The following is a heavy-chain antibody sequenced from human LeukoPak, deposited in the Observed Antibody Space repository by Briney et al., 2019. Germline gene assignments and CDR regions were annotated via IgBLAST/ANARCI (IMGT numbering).Heavy chain of an antibody. Sequence: GGSLRLSCAASGFTFSSYGMHWVRQAPGKGLEWVAFIRYDGSNKYYADSVKGRFTISRDNSKNTLYLQMNSLRAEDTAVYYCAKDLWFGEGGIDYWGQGTLVTVSS. CDR3: AKDLWFGEGGIDY. D-gene: IGHD3-10*01. CDR1: GFTFSSYG. J-gene: IGHJ4*02. V-gene: IGHV3-30*02. CDR2: IRYDGSNK.